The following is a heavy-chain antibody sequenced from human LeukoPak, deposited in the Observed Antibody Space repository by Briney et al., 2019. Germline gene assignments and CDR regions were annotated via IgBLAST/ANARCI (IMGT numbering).Heavy chain of an antibody. CDR3: ARGLRVSYGMDV. V-gene: IGHV4-34*01. J-gene: IGHJ6*02. Sequence: PSETLSLTCAVYGGSFSGYYWSWIRQPPGKGLEWIGEINHSGSTNYKPSVKSRVAISVDTSKNQFSLKLSSVTVADTAVYYCARGLRVSYGMDVWGQGTTVTVSS. D-gene: IGHD3-10*01. CDR2: INHSGST. CDR1: GGSFSGYY.